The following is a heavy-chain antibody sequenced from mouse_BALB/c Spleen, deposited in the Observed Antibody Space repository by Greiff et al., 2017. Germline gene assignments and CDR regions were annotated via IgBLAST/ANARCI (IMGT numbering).Heavy chain of an antibody. V-gene: IGHV1-7*01. D-gene: IGHD1-1*01. CDR2: INPSTGYT. CDR3: ARDGSSPWFAY. Sequence: QVQLKESGAELAKPGASVKMSCKASGYTFTSYWMHWVKQRPGQGLEWIGYINPSTGYTEYNQKFKDKATLTADKSSSTAYMQLSSLTSEDSAVYYCARDGSSPWFAYWGQGTLVTVSA. CDR1: GYTFTSYW. J-gene: IGHJ3*01.